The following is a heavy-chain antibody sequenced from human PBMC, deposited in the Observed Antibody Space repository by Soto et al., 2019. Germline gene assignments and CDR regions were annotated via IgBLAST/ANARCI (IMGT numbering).Heavy chain of an antibody. CDR2: ISYDGSNK. D-gene: IGHD6-13*01. V-gene: IGHV3-30*18. Sequence: QVQLVESGGGVVQPGRSLRLSCAASGFTFSSYGMHWVRQAPGKGLEWVAVISYDGSNKYYADSVKGRFTISRDNSKNTLYLQMNSLRAEDTAVYYCAKEQWSSSWYYYYGMDVWGQGTTVTVSS. CDR1: GFTFSSYG. CDR3: AKEQWSSSWYYYYGMDV. J-gene: IGHJ6*02.